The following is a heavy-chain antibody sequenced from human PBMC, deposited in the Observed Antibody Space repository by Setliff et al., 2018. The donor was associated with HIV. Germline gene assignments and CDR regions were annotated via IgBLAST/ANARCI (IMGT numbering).Heavy chain of an antibody. CDR1: GLTFSSYA. V-gene: IGHV3-23*01. CDR2: ISGRSENT. D-gene: IGHD6-6*01. Sequence: PGGSLRLSCAASGLTFSSYAMSWVRQAPGKGLEWVSGISGRSENTFYADSVKGRFTISRDNSLNTVYLQMNSLRAEDTAVYYCAKVEIASRPRGFDYWGQGTLVTVSS. CDR3: AKVEIASRPRGFDY. J-gene: IGHJ4*02.